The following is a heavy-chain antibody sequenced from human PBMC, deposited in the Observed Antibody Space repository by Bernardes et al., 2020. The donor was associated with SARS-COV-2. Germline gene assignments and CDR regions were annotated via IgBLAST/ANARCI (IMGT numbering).Heavy chain of an antibody. D-gene: IGHD6-13*01. CDR2: ISYDGSNK. J-gene: IGHJ6*02. CDR1: GFTFSSYG. CDR3: AKDLIAAAHYYYGMDV. V-gene: IGHV3-30*18. Sequence: GGSLRLSCAASGFTFSSYGMHWVRQAPGKGLEWVAVISYDGSNKYYADSVKGRFTISRDNSKNTLYLQMNSLRAEDTAVYYCAKDLIAAAHYYYGMDVWGQGTTVTVSS.